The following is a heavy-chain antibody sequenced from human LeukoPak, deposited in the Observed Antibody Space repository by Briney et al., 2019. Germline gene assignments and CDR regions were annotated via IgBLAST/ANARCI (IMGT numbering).Heavy chain of an antibody. Sequence: SVKVSCKAPGGTFSSYAISWVRQAPGQGLEWMGRIIPILGIANYAQRFQGRVTITADKSTSTAYMELSSLRSEDTAVYYCARDNGGNPTGPWTDWGQGTLVTVSS. V-gene: IGHV1-69*04. CDR3: ARDNGGNPTGPWTD. D-gene: IGHD4-23*01. CDR1: GGTFSSYA. CDR2: IIPILGIA. J-gene: IGHJ4*02.